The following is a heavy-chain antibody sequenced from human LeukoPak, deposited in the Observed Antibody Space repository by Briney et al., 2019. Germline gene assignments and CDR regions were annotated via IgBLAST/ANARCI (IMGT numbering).Heavy chain of an antibody. CDR2: IQYDGDKK. CDR1: TFTFSSYG. V-gene: IGHV3-30*02. J-gene: IGHJ4*02. CDR3: ANTMYSSAWSPFDY. Sequence: GGSLRLSCAASTFTFSSYGMHWVRQAPGKGLEWVAFIQYDGDKKYYADSVKGRFTISRDNSKNTLYLQMNSLRPEDTALYYCANTMYSSAWSPFDYWGRGTLVTVSS. D-gene: IGHD6-19*01.